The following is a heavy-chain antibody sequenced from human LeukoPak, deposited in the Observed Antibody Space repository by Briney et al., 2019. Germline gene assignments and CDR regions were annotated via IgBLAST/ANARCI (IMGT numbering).Heavy chain of an antibody. V-gene: IGHV1-2*02. CDR1: GYTFTGYY. Sequence: ASVTVSCKASGYTFTGYYMHWVRQAPGQGLEWMGWINPNSGGTNYAQKFQGRVTVTRDTSISTAYMELSRLRSDDTAVYYCARAITMVRGVTDYWGQGTLVTVSS. J-gene: IGHJ4*02. D-gene: IGHD3-10*01. CDR3: ARAITMVRGVTDY. CDR2: INPNSGGT.